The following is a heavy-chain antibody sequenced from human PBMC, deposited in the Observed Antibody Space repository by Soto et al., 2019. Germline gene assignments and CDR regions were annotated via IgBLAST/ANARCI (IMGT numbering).Heavy chain of an antibody. Sequence: SETLSLTCTVSGGSISSYYWSWIRQPPGKGLEWIGYIYYSGSTNYNPSLKSRVTISVDTSKNQFSLKLSSVTAADTAVYYCARQAVADCIDYWGQGTLVTVSS. D-gene: IGHD6-19*01. CDR3: ARQAVADCIDY. CDR2: IYYSGST. V-gene: IGHV4-59*01. J-gene: IGHJ4*02. CDR1: GGSISSYY.